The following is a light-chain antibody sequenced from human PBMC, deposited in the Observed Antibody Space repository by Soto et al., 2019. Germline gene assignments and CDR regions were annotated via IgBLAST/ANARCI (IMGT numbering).Light chain of an antibody. CDR2: KAS. J-gene: IGKJ1*01. V-gene: IGKV1-5*03. CDR1: QSISSW. CDR3: T. Sequence: DIQMTQSPSTLSASVGDRVTITCRASQSISSWLAWYQQKPGKAPKLLIYKASSLESGVPSRFNGSGSGTEFTLTISSLQPDDFATYPWTFGQGTKVDIK.